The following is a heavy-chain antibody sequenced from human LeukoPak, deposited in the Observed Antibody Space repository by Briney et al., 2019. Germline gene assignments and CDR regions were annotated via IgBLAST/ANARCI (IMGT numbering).Heavy chain of an antibody. D-gene: IGHD2-15*01. V-gene: IGHV4-59*01. J-gene: IGHJ4*02. Sequence: SSETLSLTCTVSGSSINNYYWSWIRQSPGKGLEWIGYINYSGSTNYNPSLKSRVTISVDTSKNQFSLKLSSVTAADTAVYHCARVRAIGFCSGGGCPLDYWGQGALVTVSS. CDR2: INYSGST. CDR1: GSSINNYY. CDR3: ARVRAIGFCSGGGCPLDY.